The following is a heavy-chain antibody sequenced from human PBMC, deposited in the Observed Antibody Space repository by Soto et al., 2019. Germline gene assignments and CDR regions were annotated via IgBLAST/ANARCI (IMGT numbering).Heavy chain of an antibody. Sequence: QVQLQESGPGLVKPSQTLSLTCTVSGDSISSGAYYWSWIRQHPGKGLEWIAYIFYTGTTYYNPSLKSRITISVDTSKNQFSLNLTSVTAADTAVYYCARMLRGVIIPYGMDVWGQGTTVTVSS. V-gene: IGHV4-31*03. D-gene: IGHD3-10*01. CDR1: GDSISSGAYY. CDR2: IFYTGTT. J-gene: IGHJ6*02. CDR3: ARMLRGVIIPYGMDV.